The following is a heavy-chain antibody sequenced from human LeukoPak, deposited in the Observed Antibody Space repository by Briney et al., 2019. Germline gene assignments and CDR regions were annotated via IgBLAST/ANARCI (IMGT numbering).Heavy chain of an antibody. J-gene: IGHJ4*02. CDR1: GFTFSSYA. CDR2: ISGSGGST. V-gene: IGHV3-23*01. D-gene: IGHD2-2*01. CDR3: AKDSSVVVPAAIPY. Sequence: AGGSLRLSWAAFGFTFSSYAMSWVRQAPGKGLEWVSAISGSGGSTYYADSVKGRFTISRDNSKNTLYLQMNSLRAEDTAVYYCAKDSSVVVPAAIPYWGQGTLVTVSS.